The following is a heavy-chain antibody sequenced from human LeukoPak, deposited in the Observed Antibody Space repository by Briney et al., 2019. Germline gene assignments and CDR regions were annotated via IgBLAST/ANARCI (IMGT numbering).Heavy chain of an antibody. CDR2: RKQDGSEK. Sequence: GGSLRLSCAASGFTFISYAMSWVRQAPGKGLEWVANRKQDGSEKYYVDSAKGRFTISRDNAKNSLYLQMNGLRADDTALYYCTRDAFQSGPWTYRFDYWGQGTLATVSS. CDR1: GFTFISYA. V-gene: IGHV3-7*03. CDR3: TRDAFQSGPWTYRFDY. D-gene: IGHD3-16*02. J-gene: IGHJ4*02.